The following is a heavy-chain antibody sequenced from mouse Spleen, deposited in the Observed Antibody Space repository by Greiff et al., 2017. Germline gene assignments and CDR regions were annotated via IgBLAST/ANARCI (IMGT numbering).Heavy chain of an antibody. J-gene: IGHJ1*01. CDR2: IYPGSGNT. Sequence: VQLQQSGAELVRPGASVKLSCKASGYTFTDYYINWVKQRPGQGLEWIARIYPGSGNTYYNEKFKGKATLTAEKSSSTAYMQLSSLTSEDSAVYFCAREGRYFDVWGAGTTVTVSS. CDR3: AREGRYFDV. CDR1: GYTFTDYY. V-gene: IGHV1-76*01.